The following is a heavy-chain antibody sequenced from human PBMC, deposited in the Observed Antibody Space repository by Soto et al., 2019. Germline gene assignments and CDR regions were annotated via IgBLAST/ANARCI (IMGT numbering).Heavy chain of an antibody. V-gene: IGHV1-69*13. CDR2: IIPIFGTA. CDR3: ARVQISGIGARMDV. D-gene: IGHD1-26*01. Sequence: GASVKVSCKASGGTFSSYAISWVRQAPGQGLEWMGGIIPIFGTANYAQKFQGRVTITADESTSTAYMELSSLRSEDTAVYYCARVQISGIGARMDVWGQGTTVTXSS. CDR1: GGTFSSYA. J-gene: IGHJ6*02.